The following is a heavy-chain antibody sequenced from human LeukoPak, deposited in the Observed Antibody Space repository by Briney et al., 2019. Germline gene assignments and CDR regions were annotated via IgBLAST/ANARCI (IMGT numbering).Heavy chain of an antibody. CDR1: GFTFGSYA. CDR2: ISYDGSNK. Sequence: PGGSLRLSCAASGFTFGSYAMHWVRQAPGKGLEWVAVISYDGSNKYYADSVKGRFTISRDNSKNTLYLQMDSLRAEDTAVYYCARDAGRGYSYGYLDYWGQGTLVTVSS. CDR3: ARDAGRGYSYGYLDY. D-gene: IGHD5-18*01. J-gene: IGHJ4*02. V-gene: IGHV3-30*04.